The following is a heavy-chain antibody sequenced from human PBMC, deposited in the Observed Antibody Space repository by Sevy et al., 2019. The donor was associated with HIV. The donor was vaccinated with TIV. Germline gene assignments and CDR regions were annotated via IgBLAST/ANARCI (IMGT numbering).Heavy chain of an antibody. J-gene: IGHJ4*02. V-gene: IGHV6-1*01. CDR1: GDSVSSNSAA. CDR2: TYYRSKWYN. D-gene: IGHD6-19*01. CDR3: ARAGYSSGWYLYYFDY. Sequence: SQTLSLTCAISGDSVSSNSAAWNWIRQSPSRGLEWLGRTYYRSKWYNDYAVSVKSRITINPDTSKNQFSLQLNSVTPEATVVYYCARAGYSSGWYLYYFDYWGQGTLVTVSS.